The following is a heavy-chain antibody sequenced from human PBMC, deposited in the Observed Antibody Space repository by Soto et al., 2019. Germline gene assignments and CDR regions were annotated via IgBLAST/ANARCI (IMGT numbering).Heavy chain of an antibody. V-gene: IGHV4-34*01. J-gene: IGHJ4*02. CDR3: ARGTGGSCYFDY. Sequence: QVQLQQWGAGLLKPSETLSLTCAVYGGSFSGYYWSWIRQPPGKGLEWIGEINHSGSTNYNPSPTSRVTISVDTSKNRFSLKLSSVTAADTAVYYCARGTGGSCYFDYWGQGTLVTVSS. CDR2: INHSGST. D-gene: IGHD2-15*01. CDR1: GGSFSGYY.